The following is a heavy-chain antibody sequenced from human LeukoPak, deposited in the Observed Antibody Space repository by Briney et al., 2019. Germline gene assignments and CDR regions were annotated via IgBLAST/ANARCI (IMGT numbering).Heavy chain of an antibody. CDR3: AKEGPGYDY. CDR2: TYYRSKWNN. D-gene: IGHD3-10*01. J-gene: IGHJ4*02. CDR1: GDSVSSNSAA. Sequence: SQTLSLTCAISGDSVSSNSAAWNWTRQSPSRGLEWLGRTYYRSKWNNDYAVSVKSRITIDPDTSKNQFFLQLNSVTPEDTAVYYCAKEGPGYDYWGQGTLVTVSS. V-gene: IGHV6-1*01.